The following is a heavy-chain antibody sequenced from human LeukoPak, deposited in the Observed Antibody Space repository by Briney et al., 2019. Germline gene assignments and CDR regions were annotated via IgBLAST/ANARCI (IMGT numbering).Heavy chain of an antibody. CDR3: AATRYSSSWYYFDY. J-gene: IGHJ4*02. Sequence: SETLSLTCAVYGGSFSGYYWSWIRQPPGKGLEWIGEINHNGSTNYNPSLKSRVTISVDTSKNQFSLKLNSVTAADTAVYYCAATRYSSSWYYFDYWGQGTLVTVSS. V-gene: IGHV4-34*01. CDR2: INHNGST. CDR1: GGSFSGYY. D-gene: IGHD6-13*01.